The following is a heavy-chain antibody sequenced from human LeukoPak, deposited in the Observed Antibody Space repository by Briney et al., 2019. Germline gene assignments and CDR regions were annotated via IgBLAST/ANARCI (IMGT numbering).Heavy chain of an antibody. Sequence: SETLTLTCTASGGSISNYWWSWVRQPPGKGLEWIGYIYNSGHTNYNPSLKSRVTISEDTSKNQLYLKLSSVTAADTAVYYCARAAVTTSRDFHFCGQGTLVTVSS. CDR2: IYNSGHT. J-gene: IGHJ1*01. CDR1: GGSISNYW. V-gene: IGHV4-59*01. D-gene: IGHD4-17*01. CDR3: ARAAVTTSRDFHF.